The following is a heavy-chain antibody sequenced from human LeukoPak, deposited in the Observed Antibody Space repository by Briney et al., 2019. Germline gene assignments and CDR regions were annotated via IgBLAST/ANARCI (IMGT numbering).Heavy chain of an antibody. CDR1: GGSISSSSYY. D-gene: IGHD3-10*01. V-gene: IGHV4-39*01. Sequence: SETLSLTCTVSGGSISSSSYYWGWIRQPPGKGLEWIGSIYYSGSTYYIPSLKSRVTISVDTSKNQFSLKLSSVTAADTAVYYCAGRSHGSGSYFLDYWGQGTLVTVSS. CDR3: AGRSHGSGSYFLDY. J-gene: IGHJ4*02. CDR2: IYYSGST.